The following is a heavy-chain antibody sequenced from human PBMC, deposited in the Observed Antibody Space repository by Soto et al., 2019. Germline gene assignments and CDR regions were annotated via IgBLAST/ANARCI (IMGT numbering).Heavy chain of an antibody. CDR1: GGSVSSPTYY. J-gene: IGHJ5*02. D-gene: IGHD2-8*01. CDR2: MYYSGST. Sequence: QVQLQESGPGLGKPSETLSLTCTVSGGSVSSPTYYWSWIRQPPGKGLEWIGYMYYSGSTNYNPSLKSRVTISLDTAKNQFSLKLSYVTAADTAVYYCAGGRCHVNNWFDPWGQGTLVTVSS. V-gene: IGHV4-61*01. CDR3: AGGRCHVNNWFDP.